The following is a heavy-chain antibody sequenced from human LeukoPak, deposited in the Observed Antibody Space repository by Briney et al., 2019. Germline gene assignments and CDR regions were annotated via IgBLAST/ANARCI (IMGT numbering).Heavy chain of an antibody. D-gene: IGHD5-24*01. CDR1: GGSISTSSYY. J-gene: IGHJ4*02. Sequence: SETLSLTCTVSGGSISTSSYYWGWVRQPPGKGLEWIGNIFYSGSTYYSPSLKSRVTISLDTSRNQFSLKLNSVTAADTAVYYCARDKARWLQFDYWGQGTLVTVSS. CDR2: IFYSGST. V-gene: IGHV4-39*07. CDR3: ARDKARWLQFDY.